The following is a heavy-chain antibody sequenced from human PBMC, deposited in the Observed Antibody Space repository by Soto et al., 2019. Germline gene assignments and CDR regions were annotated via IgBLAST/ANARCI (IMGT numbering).Heavy chain of an antibody. V-gene: IGHV3-30*04. CDR2: MSYDGRNK. CDR1: GFTFSNS. D-gene: IGHD6-19*01. J-gene: IGHJ4*02. Sequence: QVQLVESGGGVVQPGRSLRLSCVTSGFTFSNSMHWVRRAPGEGVEGVAVMSYDGRNKDSADAVKGRFTISRDNSKNTLYLQMNSLRAEDTAVYYCARSRTVAGLDFWGQGTLVTVSS. CDR3: ARSRTVAGLDF.